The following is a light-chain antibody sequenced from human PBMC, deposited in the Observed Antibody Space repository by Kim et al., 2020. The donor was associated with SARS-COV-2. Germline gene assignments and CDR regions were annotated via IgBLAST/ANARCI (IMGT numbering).Light chain of an antibody. J-gene: IGKJ4*01. CDR2: GAS. Sequence: EIVLTQSPGTLSLSPGERATLSCRARQSVRSSYLAWYQQKPGQTPRLLIYGASSRATGIPDRFSGSGSGTAFSLTISRLEPEDFAVYYCQQYGSSPLTFGGGTKVDIK. CDR3: QQYGSSPLT. V-gene: IGKV3-20*01. CDR1: QSVRSSY.